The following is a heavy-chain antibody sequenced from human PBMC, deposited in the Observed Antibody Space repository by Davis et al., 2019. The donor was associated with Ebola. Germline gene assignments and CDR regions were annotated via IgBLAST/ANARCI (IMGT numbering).Heavy chain of an antibody. CDR3: AKDNRNIWSEV. D-gene: IGHD2/OR15-2a*01. Sequence: GGSLRLSCAASGFTFSSYAMSGVRQAPGKGLEWVSTYGTSADTYYADSVKGRFTISRDKSKNTLYLQINGLRVEDTAIFYCAKDNRNIWSEVWGQGTMVTVSS. CDR2: GTSADT. J-gene: IGHJ3*01. CDR1: GFTFSSYA. V-gene: IGHV3-23*01.